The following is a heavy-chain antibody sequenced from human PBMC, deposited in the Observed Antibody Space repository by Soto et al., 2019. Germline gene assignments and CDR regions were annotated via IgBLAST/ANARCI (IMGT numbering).Heavy chain of an antibody. CDR2: IYYSGST. Sequence: SETLSLTCTVSGGSISRYYWTWIRQPPGKGLEWIGYIYYSGSTNYNPSLKSRVSMSVDTSKNQFSLKLSSVTAADTAVFFCARDRGDGYYFDFWGPGTLVTVS. CDR3: ARDRGDGYYFDF. V-gene: IGHV4-59*01. J-gene: IGHJ4*02. D-gene: IGHD3-10*01. CDR1: GGSISRYY.